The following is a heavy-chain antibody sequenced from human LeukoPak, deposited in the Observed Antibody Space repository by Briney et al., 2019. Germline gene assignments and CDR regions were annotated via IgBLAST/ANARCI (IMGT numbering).Heavy chain of an antibody. CDR2: IYSGGDT. CDR1: GFTFSSNY. V-gene: IGHV3-53*01. Sequence: GGSLRLSCAASGFTFSSNYMSWVRQAPGKGLDWVSVIYSGGDTYYADSVKGRFTISRDNSKNTLYLQMNSLRAEDTAVYYCAKDLMIYDFPGPYDYWGQGTLVTVSS. CDR3: AKDLMIYDFPGPYDY. J-gene: IGHJ4*02. D-gene: IGHD3-3*01.